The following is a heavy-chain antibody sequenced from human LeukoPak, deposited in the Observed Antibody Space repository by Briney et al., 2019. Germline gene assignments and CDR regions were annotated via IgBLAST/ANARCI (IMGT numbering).Heavy chain of an antibody. CDR1: GYTFTSYY. J-gene: IGHJ5*02. Sequence: ASVKVSCKASGYTFTSYYMHWVRQAPGQGLEWMGIINPSGGSTSYAQKFQGRVTMTRDMSTSTVYMELSRLRSDDTAVYYCARVLVNYDSSGYYYSESWFDPWGQGTLVTVSS. CDR2: INPSGGST. V-gene: IGHV1-46*01. CDR3: ARVLVNYDSSGYYYSESWFDP. D-gene: IGHD3-22*01.